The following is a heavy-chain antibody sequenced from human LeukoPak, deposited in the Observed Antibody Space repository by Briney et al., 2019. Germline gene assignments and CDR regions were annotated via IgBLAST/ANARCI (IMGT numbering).Heavy chain of an antibody. D-gene: IGHD6-19*01. Sequence: SETLSLTCAVYGGSFSGYYWSWIRQPPGKGLEWIGEINHSGSTNYNPSLKSRVTISVDTSKNQFSLKLSSVTAADTAVYYCARHGWSSGWLDYWGQGTLVTVSS. J-gene: IGHJ4*02. CDR3: ARHGWSSGWLDY. CDR1: GGSFSGYY. V-gene: IGHV4-34*01. CDR2: INHSGST.